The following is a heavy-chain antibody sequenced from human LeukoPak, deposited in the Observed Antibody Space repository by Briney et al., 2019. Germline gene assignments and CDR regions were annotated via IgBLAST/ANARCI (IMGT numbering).Heavy chain of an antibody. Sequence: RPSETLSLTCTVSGGSISSSSYYWGWIRQPPGKGLEWIGSIYYSGSTYYNPSLKSRVTISVDTSKNQFSLKLSSVTAADTAVYYCARHIVVVVAATPGGWFDPWGQGTLVTVSS. D-gene: IGHD2-15*01. CDR1: GGSISSSSYY. CDR3: ARHIVVVVAATPGGWFDP. CDR2: IYYSGST. V-gene: IGHV4-39*07. J-gene: IGHJ5*02.